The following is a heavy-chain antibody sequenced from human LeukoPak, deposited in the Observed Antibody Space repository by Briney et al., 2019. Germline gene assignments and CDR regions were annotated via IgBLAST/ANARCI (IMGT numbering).Heavy chain of an antibody. D-gene: IGHD2-2*01. J-gene: IGHJ3*02. CDR1: GGTFSSYA. CDR3: AREVRYCSSTSCYGGAFDI. CDR2: IIPIFGTA. Sequence: SVKVSCKASGGTFSSYAISWVRQAPGQGLEWMGGIIPIFGTANYAQKFQGRVTIIADESTSTAYMELSSLRSEDTAVYYCAREVRYCSSTSCYGGAFDIWGQGTMVTVSS. V-gene: IGHV1-69*01.